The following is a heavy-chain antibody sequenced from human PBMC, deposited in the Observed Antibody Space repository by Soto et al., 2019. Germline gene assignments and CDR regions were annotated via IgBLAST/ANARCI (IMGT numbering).Heavy chain of an antibody. V-gene: IGHV1-69*13. J-gene: IGHJ5*02. CDR2: IIPIFGTA. CDR3: ARGVAARPSNWFDP. CDR1: GGTFSSYA. D-gene: IGHD6-6*01. Sequence: SVKVSCKASGGTFSSYAISWVRQAPGQGLEWMGGIIPIFGTANYAQKFQGRVTITADESTSTAYMELSSLRSEDTAVYYCARGVAARPSNWFDPWGQGTLVTVSS.